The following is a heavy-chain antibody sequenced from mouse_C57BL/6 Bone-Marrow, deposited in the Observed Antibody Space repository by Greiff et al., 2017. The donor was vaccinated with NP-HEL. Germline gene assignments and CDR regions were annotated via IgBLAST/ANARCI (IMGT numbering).Heavy chain of an antibody. CDR3: TESIFDY. Sequence: EVKLEESGGGFVQPGGSMKLSCVASGFTFSNYWMNWVRQSPEKGLEWVAQISLKSDNTATNYAESVKGRLTIARDDSKSSVYLHMNNLRAEDTVIYYCTESIFDYWGQGTTLTVSS. CDR2: ISLKSDNTAT. J-gene: IGHJ2*01. V-gene: IGHV6-3*01. CDR1: GFTFSNYW. D-gene: IGHD2-10*02.